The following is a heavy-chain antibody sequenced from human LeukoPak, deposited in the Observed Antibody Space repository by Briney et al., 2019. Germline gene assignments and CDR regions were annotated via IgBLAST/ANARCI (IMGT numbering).Heavy chain of an antibody. CDR3: AREMSSSWSDY. CDR1: GGSISSKTYN. J-gene: IGHJ4*02. D-gene: IGHD6-13*01. V-gene: IGHV4-39*07. Sequence: SETLSLTCSISGGSISSKTYNWGWIRQPPGKGLEWIGSTYYTGSTHYNPSLKSRVTISVDTSKNQFSLKLSSVTAADTAVYYCAREMSSSWSDYWGQGTLVTVSS. CDR2: TYYTGST.